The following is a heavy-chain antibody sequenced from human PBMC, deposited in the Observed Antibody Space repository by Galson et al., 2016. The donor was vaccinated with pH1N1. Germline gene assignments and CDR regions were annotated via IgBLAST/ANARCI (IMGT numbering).Heavy chain of an antibody. D-gene: IGHD3-3*01. CDR3: ARGVIDYDFWSGYQDHAAFDI. Sequence: CAISGDSVSSNSATWNWIRQSPSRGLEWLGRTYYRSKWYNDYAESVKSRIIISPDTSTNQLSLQLNSVTPADTAVYYCARGVIDYDFWSGYQDHAAFDIWGQGTMVIVSS. V-gene: IGHV6-1*01. CDR1: GDSVSSNSAT. J-gene: IGHJ3*02. CDR2: TYYRSKWYN.